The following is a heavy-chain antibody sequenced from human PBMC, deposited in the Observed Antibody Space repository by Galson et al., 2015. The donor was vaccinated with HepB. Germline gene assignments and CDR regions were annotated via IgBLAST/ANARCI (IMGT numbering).Heavy chain of an antibody. CDR1: GYTFTSYY. V-gene: IGHV1-46*01. D-gene: IGHD7-27*01. CDR2: INPSGGST. Sequence: SVKVSCKASGYTFTSYYMHWVRQAPGQGLEWMGIINPSGGSTNYAQKFQGRVYVTRDTSTSTVYMELSSLRSEDTAVYYCARKRGTHFDIWGQGTMVTVSS. CDR3: ARKRGTHFDI. J-gene: IGHJ3*02.